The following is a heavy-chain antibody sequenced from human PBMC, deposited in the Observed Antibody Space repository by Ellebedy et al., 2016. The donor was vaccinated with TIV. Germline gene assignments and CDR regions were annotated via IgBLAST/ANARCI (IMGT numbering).Heavy chain of an antibody. V-gene: IGHV1-8*01. D-gene: IGHD2-21*02. J-gene: IGHJ6*03. Sequence: ASVKVSCKASGYTFTSYDINWVRQATGQGLEWMGWMDPNSGKTGYARTFQGRVTMTRNTSISTAYMELSYLRSEDTAVYYCARDRLTYAYYHMDVWGKGTTVTVSS. CDR3: ARDRLTYAYYHMDV. CDR2: MDPNSGKT. CDR1: GYTFTSYD.